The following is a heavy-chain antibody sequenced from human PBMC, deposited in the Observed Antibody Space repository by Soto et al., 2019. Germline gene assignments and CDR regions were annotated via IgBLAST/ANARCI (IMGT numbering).Heavy chain of an antibody. CDR1: GGSISTYY. CDR3: ARDHYVYDILTGYGYYYGMDV. CDR2: IYYSGST. J-gene: IGHJ6*02. V-gene: IGHV4-30-4*01. D-gene: IGHD3-9*01. Sequence: SETLSLTCTVSGGSISTYYWSWIRQPPGKGLEWIGYIYYSGSTYYNPSLKSRVTISVDTSKNQFSLKLSSVTAADTAVYYCARDHYVYDILTGYGYYYGMDVWGQGTTVTVSS.